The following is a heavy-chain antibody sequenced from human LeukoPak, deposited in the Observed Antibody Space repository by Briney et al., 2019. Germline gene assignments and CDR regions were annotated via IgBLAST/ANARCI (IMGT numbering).Heavy chain of an antibody. CDR3: ARLITGMIDY. Sequence: SETLSLTCTVSGGSISSSSYYWGWIRQPPGKGLEWIGSIYYSGITYYNPSLKSRVTISVDTSKNQFSLKLSSVTAADTAVYYCARLITGMIDYWGQGNLVTVSS. CDR2: IYYSGIT. D-gene: IGHD1-20*01. J-gene: IGHJ4*02. CDR1: GGSISSSSYY. V-gene: IGHV4-39*01.